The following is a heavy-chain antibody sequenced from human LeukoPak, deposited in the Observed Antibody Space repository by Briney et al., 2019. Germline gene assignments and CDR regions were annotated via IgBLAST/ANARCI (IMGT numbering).Heavy chain of an antibody. Sequence: ASVKVSCKASGYTFTNYYMHWVRQAPGQGPEWMGIINPSGGSTSYAPKFQGRVTMTRDTPTSTVYMELSSLRSEDTAVYYCARDHYYDIVTGYYSVDHYYGMDVWGQGTTVTVSS. V-gene: IGHV1-46*01. CDR3: ARDHYYDIVTGYYSVDHYYGMDV. CDR1: GYTFTNYY. J-gene: IGHJ6*02. D-gene: IGHD3-9*01. CDR2: INPSGGST.